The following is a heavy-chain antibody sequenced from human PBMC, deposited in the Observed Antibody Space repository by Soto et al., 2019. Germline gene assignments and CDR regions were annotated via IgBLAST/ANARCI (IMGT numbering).Heavy chain of an antibody. CDR1: GGSISSGGYS. CDR3: ARVPAY. D-gene: IGHD2-2*01. V-gene: IGHV4-30-2*01. CDR2: MYHSGST. J-gene: IGHJ4*02. Sequence: SETPSLTCAVSGGSISSGGYSWSWIRQPPGKGLEWIGYMYHSGSTYYNPPLKSRVTISIDRSKNQFSLKLNSVTAADTDVYYCARVPAYWGQGILVTVSS.